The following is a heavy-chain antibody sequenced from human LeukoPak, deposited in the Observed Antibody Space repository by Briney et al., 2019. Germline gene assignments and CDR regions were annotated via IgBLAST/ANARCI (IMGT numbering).Heavy chain of an antibody. D-gene: IGHD6-13*01. V-gene: IGHV4-34*01. CDR3: ARAGDSSSWYSPRDYYYYYMDV. Sequence: PSETLSLTCAVYGGSFSGYYWSWIRQPPGKGLEWIGEINHSGSTNYNPSLKSRVTISVDTSKNQFSLKLSSVTAADTAVYYCARAGDSSSWYSPRDYYYYYMDVWGKGTTVTVSS. J-gene: IGHJ6*03. CDR1: GGSFSGYY. CDR2: INHSGST.